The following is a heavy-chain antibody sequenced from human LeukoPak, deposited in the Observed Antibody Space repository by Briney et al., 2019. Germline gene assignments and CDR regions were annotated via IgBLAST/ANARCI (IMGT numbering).Heavy chain of an antibody. Sequence: GSVRLSCAASGFTFISYGMSWVRQAPGKRLEWVSGITGSGGSTYYADSVKGRFTISRDNSKNTLYLQMNSLRAEDTAVYYCAKDRLAYSYAQPFDYWGQGTLVTVSS. J-gene: IGHJ4*02. CDR2: ITGSGGST. CDR1: GFTFISYG. D-gene: IGHD5-18*01. CDR3: AKDRLAYSYAQPFDY. V-gene: IGHV3-23*01.